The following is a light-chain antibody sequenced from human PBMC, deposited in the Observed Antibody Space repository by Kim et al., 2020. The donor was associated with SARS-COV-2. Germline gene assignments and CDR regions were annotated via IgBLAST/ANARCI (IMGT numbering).Light chain of an antibody. CDR2: KNN. CDR1: SSMLGYTG. Sequence: QTDTLACTGNSSMLGYTGEAWLHKHQGLPPKLLSYKNNNRPSGISERLSASRSGNTASLTITGLQPEDEADYYCSAWDNSLRAWVFGGGTQLTVL. CDR3: SAWDNSLRAWV. V-gene: IGLV10-54*01. J-gene: IGLJ3*02.